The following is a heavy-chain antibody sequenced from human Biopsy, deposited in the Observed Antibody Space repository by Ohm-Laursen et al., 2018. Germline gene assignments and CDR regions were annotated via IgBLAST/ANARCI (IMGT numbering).Heavy chain of an antibody. V-gene: IGHV3-21*06. CDR3: ARGRSHLLPDHDWFDP. CDR2: ISRSTSHI. CDR1: GFSLRNYT. D-gene: IGHD1-14*01. Sequence: GSLRLSCAASGFSLRNYTINWVRQAPGKGLGWVSSISRSTSHILYTETLKGRFTSSRDNAKNSVYLQMNSLRAEDTGVYYCARGRSHLLPDHDWFDPWGQGTLVTVSS. J-gene: IGHJ5*02.